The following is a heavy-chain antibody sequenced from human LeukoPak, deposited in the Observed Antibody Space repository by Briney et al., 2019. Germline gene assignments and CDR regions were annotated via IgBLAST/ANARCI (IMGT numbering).Heavy chain of an antibody. CDR1: GFTFSSFW. J-gene: IGHJ3*02. CDR2: LNSDGSST. CDR3: ESRHYASSGYYAAFDI. D-gene: IGHD3-22*01. Sequence: PGGSLRLSGAASGFTFSSFWMHWVRQAPGKGLVWVSRLNSDGSSTSYADSVKGRFTISRDNAKNTLYLQMNSLRAEDTAVYYCESRHYASSGYYAAFDIWGQGTMVTVSS. V-gene: IGHV3-74*01.